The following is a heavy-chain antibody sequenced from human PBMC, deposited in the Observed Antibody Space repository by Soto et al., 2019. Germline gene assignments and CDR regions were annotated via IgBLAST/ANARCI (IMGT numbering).Heavy chain of an antibody. CDR2: IIPILGIE. CDR3: ARDVVVVPAARVAFNI. D-gene: IGHD2-2*01. Sequence: QVQLVQSGAEVKKPGSSVKVSCKASGGTFSSYTISWVRQAPGQGLEWMGSIIPILGIENYAQKFQGRVTITADKSTSKAYKELSSQRSEDTAVYYCARDVVVVPAARVAFNIWGQGTIVTVSS. V-gene: IGHV1-69*08. CDR1: GGTFSSYT. J-gene: IGHJ3*02.